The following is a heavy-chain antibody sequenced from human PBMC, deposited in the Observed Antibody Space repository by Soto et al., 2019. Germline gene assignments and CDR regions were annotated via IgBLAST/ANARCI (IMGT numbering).Heavy chain of an antibody. CDR2: ISENGDAT. V-gene: IGHV3-23*01. CDR1: GFTFSSYA. Sequence: PGGSLRLSCAASGFTFSSYAMTWVRQAPGKGLEWVSAISENGDATHYADSVKGRFIISRDNSQNTLYLHMNSLRAEDTAVFYCAKGRNGVDVWGQGTTVTVS. CDR3: AKGRNGVDV. J-gene: IGHJ6*02.